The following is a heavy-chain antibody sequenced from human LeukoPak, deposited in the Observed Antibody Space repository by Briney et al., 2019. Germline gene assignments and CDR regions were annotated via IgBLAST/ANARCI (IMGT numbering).Heavy chain of an antibody. CDR1: GGTFSSYA. V-gene: IGHV1-69*01. J-gene: IGHJ6*03. Sequence: SVKVSCKASGGTFSSYAISWVRQAPGQGLEWMGGIIPIFGTANYAQKFQGRVTITADESTSTAYMELSSLRSEDTAVYYCASNIVIVPAAMRYYYYMDAWGKGTTVTVSS. D-gene: IGHD2-2*01. CDR2: IIPIFGTA. CDR3: ASNIVIVPAAMRYYYYMDA.